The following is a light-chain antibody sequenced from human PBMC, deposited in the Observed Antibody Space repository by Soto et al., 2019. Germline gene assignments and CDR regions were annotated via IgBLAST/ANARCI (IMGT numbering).Light chain of an antibody. CDR3: SSYTSSSTYG. Sequence: QSVLTQPASVSGSPGQSITISCTGTSSDVGGYNYVSWYQQHPGKAPKLMIYDVSDRPSGVSNRFSGSKSGNTASLTISGLQAEDEADYHCSSYTSSSTYGCGTGTKVTV. J-gene: IGLJ1*01. CDR2: DVS. V-gene: IGLV2-14*01. CDR1: SSDVGGYNY.